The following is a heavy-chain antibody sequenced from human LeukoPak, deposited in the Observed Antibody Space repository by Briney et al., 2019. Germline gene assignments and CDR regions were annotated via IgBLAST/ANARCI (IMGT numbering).Heavy chain of an antibody. J-gene: IGHJ4*02. CDR1: SVSISSNYW. Sequence: SGTLSLTCAVSSVSISSNYWWTWVRQPQGKGLEWIGEIDQGGSTNYNPSLKSRVTISLDQSKNQFSLKVISLTAADTAVYYYVTVRGGCSRTSCYFENWGPGTLVTVSS. CDR2: IDQGGST. D-gene: IGHD2-2*01. CDR3: VTVRGGCSRTSCYFEN. V-gene: IGHV4-4*02.